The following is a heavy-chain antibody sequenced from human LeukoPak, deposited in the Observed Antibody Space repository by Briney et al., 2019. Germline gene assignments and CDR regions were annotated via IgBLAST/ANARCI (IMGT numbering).Heavy chain of an antibody. Sequence: GASVKVSCKASGYTFTGYYMHWVRQAPGQGLEWMGWINPNSGGTNYAQKFQGRVTMTRDTSISTAYMELSRLRSDDTAVYYCARAELLWFGELGTALDAFDIWGQGTMVTVSS. CDR3: ARAELLWFGELGTALDAFDI. V-gene: IGHV1-2*02. CDR2: INPNSGGT. J-gene: IGHJ3*02. D-gene: IGHD3-10*01. CDR1: GYTFTGYY.